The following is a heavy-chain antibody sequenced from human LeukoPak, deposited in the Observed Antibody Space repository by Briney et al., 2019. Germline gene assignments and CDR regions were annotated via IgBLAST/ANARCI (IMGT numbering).Heavy chain of an antibody. CDR2: ISSSSSYI. CDR1: GFTFSSYS. V-gene: IGHV3-21*04. J-gene: IGHJ4*02. CDR3: ANSPSIFGVVIIDY. D-gene: IGHD3-3*01. Sequence: PGGSLRLSCAASGFTFSSYSMNWVRQAPGKGLEWVSSISSSSSYIYYADSVKGRFTISRDNSKNTLYLQMNSLRAEDTAVYYCANSPSIFGVVIIDYWGQGTLVTVSS.